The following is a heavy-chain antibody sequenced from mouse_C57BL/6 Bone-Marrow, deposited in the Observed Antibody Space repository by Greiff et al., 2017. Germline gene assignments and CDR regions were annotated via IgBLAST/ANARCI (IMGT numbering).Heavy chain of an antibody. CDR1: GYTFTGYW. J-gene: IGHJ4*01. V-gene: IGHV1-9*01. D-gene: IGHD1-1*01. Sequence: QVQLKESGAELMKPGASVKLSCKVTGYTFTGYWIEWVKQRPGHGLEWIGEILPGSGSTNYNEKFKGKATFTADTSSNTAYMQLSSLTTEDSAIYYCARLGPHYYGSSYAMDYWGQGTSVTVSS. CDR2: ILPGSGST. CDR3: ARLGPHYYGSSYAMDY.